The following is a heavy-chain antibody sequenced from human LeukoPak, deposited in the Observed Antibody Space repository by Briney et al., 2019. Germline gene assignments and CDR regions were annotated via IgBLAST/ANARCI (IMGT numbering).Heavy chain of an antibody. D-gene: IGHD6-13*01. CDR3: AKEPESSSWYYYFDY. CDR2: ISYDGSNK. Sequence: GGSLRLSCAASGFTFSSYAMHWVRQAPGKGLEWVAVISYDGSNKYYADSVKGRFTISRDNAKNTLYLQMNSLRAEDTAVYYCAKEPESSSWYYYFDYWGQGTLVTVSS. CDR1: GFTFSSYA. J-gene: IGHJ4*02. V-gene: IGHV3-30-3*01.